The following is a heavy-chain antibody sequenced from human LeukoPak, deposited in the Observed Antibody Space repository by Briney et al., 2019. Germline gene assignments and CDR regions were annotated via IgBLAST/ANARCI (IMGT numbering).Heavy chain of an antibody. J-gene: IGHJ4*02. D-gene: IGHD4-17*01. CDR1: GFTFDDYA. V-gene: IGHV3-9*01. CDR3: ARDHRGTTIRSLPFDY. Sequence: PGGSLRLSCAGSGFTFDDYAMHWVRQAPGKGLEWVSGIDWNSGNTGYADSVKGRFTISRDNAKNSLYLQMNSLRAEDTAVYYCARDHRGTTIRSLPFDYWGQGTLVTVSS. CDR2: IDWNSGNT.